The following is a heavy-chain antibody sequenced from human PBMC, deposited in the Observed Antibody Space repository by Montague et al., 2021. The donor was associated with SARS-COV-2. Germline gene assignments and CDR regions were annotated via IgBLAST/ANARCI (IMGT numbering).Heavy chain of an antibody. CDR3: ARITEVVAIDV. D-gene: IGHD2-15*01. J-gene: IGHJ6*02. CDR1: GASFTDFY. Sequence: SETLSLTCTVSGASFTDFYWSWIRQPPGKGLQWVGYVHHSGITNYNPSLKSRVTISIDTPKSRFSLNLRSVTAADTAVYFCARITEVVAIDVWGRGTPVSVSS. CDR2: VHHSGIT. V-gene: IGHV4-59*12.